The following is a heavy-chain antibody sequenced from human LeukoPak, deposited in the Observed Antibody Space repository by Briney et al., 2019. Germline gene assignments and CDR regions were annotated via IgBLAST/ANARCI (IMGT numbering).Heavy chain of an antibody. Sequence: PSETLSLTCTVSGGSIGSYYWSWIRQPPGKGLEWIGYIYYSGSTNYNPSLKSRVTISVDTSKNQFSLKLSSVTAADTAVYYCARESVVVPAAAHFDYWGQGTLVTVSS. V-gene: IGHV4-59*01. CDR3: ARESVVVPAAAHFDY. D-gene: IGHD2-2*01. J-gene: IGHJ4*02. CDR1: GGSIGSYY. CDR2: IYYSGST.